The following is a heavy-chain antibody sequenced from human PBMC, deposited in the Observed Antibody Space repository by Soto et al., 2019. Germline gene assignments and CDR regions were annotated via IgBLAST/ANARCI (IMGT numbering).Heavy chain of an antibody. Sequence: QVQLVQSGAEMKRPGDSVKVSCKAPADTFTSDYLNWVRQAPGQGLELVGVINPHGGSTKFAEKFQGRVTMTRDPSRSTVNIEIRSLLSEDTAVYYCARSSWGNCVISSDGTNCFGCWGQGTLVTVSS. J-gene: IGHJ5*01. CDR2: INPHGGST. D-gene: IGHD3-16*01. CDR3: ARSSWGNCVISSDGTNCFGC. CDR1: ADTFTSDY. V-gene: IGHV1-46*01.